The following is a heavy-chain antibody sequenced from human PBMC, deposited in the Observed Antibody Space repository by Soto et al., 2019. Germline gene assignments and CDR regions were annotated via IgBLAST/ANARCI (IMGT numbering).Heavy chain of an antibody. CDR2: IYSGGYT. D-gene: IGHD3-10*01. CDR1: GFTVSNNY. Sequence: EVQLVESGGGLIQPGGSLRLSCAVSGFTVSNNYMSWVRQAPGKGLEGVSVIYSGGYTAYGDSVKGRFTISRDNSKTPLYLQMNSLEPPDPAVFYWGAPPGGGGYWGQGTLVTVSS. V-gene: IGHV3-53*01. J-gene: IGHJ4*02. CDR3: GAPPGGGGY.